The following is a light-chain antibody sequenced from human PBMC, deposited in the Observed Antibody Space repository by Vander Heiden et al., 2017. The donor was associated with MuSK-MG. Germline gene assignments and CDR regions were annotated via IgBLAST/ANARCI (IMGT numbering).Light chain of an antibody. V-gene: IGKV1-39*01. Sequence: DIQMTQSPSSLSASVGDRVTITCRASQNIRTCLNWYQQKAGQAPKLLVSGASNLQTGVPSRFNGRGYGTEFTLTISSRQPEDFAAYYCQQTDSYPAVTFGGGTKVEIK. CDR3: QQTDSYPAVT. J-gene: IGKJ4*01. CDR2: GAS. CDR1: QNIRTC.